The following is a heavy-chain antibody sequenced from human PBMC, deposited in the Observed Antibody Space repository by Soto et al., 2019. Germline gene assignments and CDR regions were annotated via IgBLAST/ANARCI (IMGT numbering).Heavy chain of an antibody. CDR2: VHPGDSDS. J-gene: IGHJ6*02. CDR3: ARRSCSGDSCLQYHYYGFDV. Sequence: GESLKISCRGSGYSFTSHWIGWVRQMPGKGVEWMGIVHPGDSDSRYSPPFQGQVTISADKSINTAYPQWSSLKASDTAIYYCARRSCSGDSCLQYHYYGFDVWGQGTTVTVSS. V-gene: IGHV5-51*01. D-gene: IGHD2-15*01. CDR1: GYSFTSHW.